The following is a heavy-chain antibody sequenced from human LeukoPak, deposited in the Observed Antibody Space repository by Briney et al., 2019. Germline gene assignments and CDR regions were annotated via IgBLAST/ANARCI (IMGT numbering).Heavy chain of an antibody. V-gene: IGHV3-30*18. CDR3: AKARPTYMFRGVPLDV. CDR1: GFTFSSYG. D-gene: IGHD3-10*01. J-gene: IGHJ6*04. CDR2: ISYDESNQ. Sequence: GGSLRLSCAASGFTFSSYGMHWVREAPGKGLEWVAAISYDESNQSYADSVKGRFTISRDNSKNTLYLQMNSLRAEDTAVYYCAKARPTYMFRGVPLDVWGKGTTVPVSS.